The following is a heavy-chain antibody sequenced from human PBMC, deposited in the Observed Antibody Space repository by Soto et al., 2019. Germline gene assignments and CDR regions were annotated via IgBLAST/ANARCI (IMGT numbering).Heavy chain of an antibody. CDR3: ASSSGWWRLDV. CDR1: GDSINNGYW. Sequence: QVQLQESGPGLVKPSGTLSLTCGVSGDSINNGYWWTWVRQPPGKGLEWIGEKHHSGSTNYNLSLKSRVSISLDKSKNQFSLNLSSVTAADTDVYFCASSSGWWRLDVWGQGTTVTVSS. CDR2: KHHSGST. D-gene: IGHD6-19*01. V-gene: IGHV4-4*02. J-gene: IGHJ6*02.